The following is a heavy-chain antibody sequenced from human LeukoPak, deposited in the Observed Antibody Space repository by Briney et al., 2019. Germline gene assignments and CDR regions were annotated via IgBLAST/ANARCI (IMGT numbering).Heavy chain of an antibody. CDR2: INHSVST. Sequence: SETLSLTCAVYGGSFSGYYWSWIRQPPGKGLEWIGEINHSVSTNYNPSLKSRVTISVDTSKNQFSLKLSPVTAADTAVYYCARGSVWSGYYTRPKYFDYWGQGTLVTVSS. CDR3: ARGSVWSGYYTRPKYFDY. CDR1: GGSFSGYY. V-gene: IGHV4-34*01. D-gene: IGHD3-3*01. J-gene: IGHJ4*02.